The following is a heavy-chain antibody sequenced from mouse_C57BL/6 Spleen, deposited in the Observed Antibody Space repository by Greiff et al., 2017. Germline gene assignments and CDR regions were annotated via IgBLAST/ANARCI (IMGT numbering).Heavy chain of an antibody. D-gene: IGHD1-1*01. Sequence: QVHVKQSGAELVRPGASVTLSCKASGYTFTDYEMHWVKQTPVHGLEWIGAIDPETGGTAYNQKFKGKAILTADKSSSTAYMELRSLTSEDSAVYYCTSNYYGRSDEAYGGQGTLVTVSA. J-gene: IGHJ3*01. CDR1: GYTFTDYE. CDR2: IDPETGGT. CDR3: TSNYYGRSDEAY. V-gene: IGHV1-15*01.